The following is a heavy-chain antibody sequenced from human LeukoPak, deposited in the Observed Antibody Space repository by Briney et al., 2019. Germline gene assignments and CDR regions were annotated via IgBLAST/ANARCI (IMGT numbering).Heavy chain of an antibody. CDR2: ISGSGGST. CDR3: AKDVVEVGFTMIVVVDAFDI. CDR1: GFTFSTYA. J-gene: IGHJ3*02. Sequence: GGSLRLSCAASGFTFSTYAMIWVRQAPGNGLEWVSGISGSGGSTYYADSVKGRFTISRDNSKNTLYLQMNSLRAEDTAVYYCAKDVVEVGFTMIVVVDAFDIWGQGTMVTVSS. D-gene: IGHD3-22*01. V-gene: IGHV3-23*01.